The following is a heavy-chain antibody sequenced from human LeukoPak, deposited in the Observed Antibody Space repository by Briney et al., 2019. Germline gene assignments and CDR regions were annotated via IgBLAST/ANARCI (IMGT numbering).Heavy chain of an antibody. J-gene: IGHJ4*02. CDR2: VDGGGGGT. CDR3: AKESAYCGSDCRSLSDY. CDR1: GFTLSSYA. Sequence: GGSLRLSCAASGFTLSSYAMTWVRQAPGRGLEWVSSVDGGGGGTYYADSVKGRFTISRDNSKDTLYLQMNGLRAEDTAVYFCAKESAYCGSDCRSLSDYWGQGTLVTVSS. D-gene: IGHD2-21*02. V-gene: IGHV3-23*01.